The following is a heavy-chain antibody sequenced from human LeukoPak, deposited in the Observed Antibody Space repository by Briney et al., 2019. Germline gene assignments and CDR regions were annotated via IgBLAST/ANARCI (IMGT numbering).Heavy chain of an antibody. CDR2: IIPILGIA. V-gene: IGHV1-69*04. D-gene: IGHD3-22*01. Sequence: GASVKVSCKASGGTFSSYAISWVRQAPGQGLEWMGRIIPILGIANYAQKFQGRVTITADKSTSTAYMELSSLRSEDTAVYYCASSNDSSGYWGGYFDYWGQETLVTVSS. CDR3: ASSNDSSGYWGGYFDY. J-gene: IGHJ4*02. CDR1: GGTFSSYA.